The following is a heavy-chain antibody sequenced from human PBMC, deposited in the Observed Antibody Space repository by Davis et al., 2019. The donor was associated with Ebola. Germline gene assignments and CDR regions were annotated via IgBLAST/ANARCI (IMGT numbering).Heavy chain of an antibody. V-gene: IGHV4-61*08. CDR3: ARVDTAMGNDY. CDR2: YYYTGTT. J-gene: IGHJ4*02. CDR1: GGFVSSGGYS. D-gene: IGHD5-18*01. Sequence: SETLSLTCAVSGGFVSSGGYSWSWIRQPPGKGLEWIGYYYYTGTTYYNPSLKSRVTISVDTSKNQFSLKLSSVTAADTAVYYCARVDTAMGNDYWGQGTLVTVSS.